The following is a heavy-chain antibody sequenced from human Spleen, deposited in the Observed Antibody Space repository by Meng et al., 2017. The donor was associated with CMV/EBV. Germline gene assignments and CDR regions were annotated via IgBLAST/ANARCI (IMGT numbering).Heavy chain of an antibody. CDR3: ARVIAVAGTAPFDY. D-gene: IGHD1-1*01. Sequence: TSGYTFTGYFIHWVRQAHGQGLEWMGRIHPNSGVTNYAQRFQGRVTMARDTSITTAYMELSRLTSDDTAVYYCARVIAVAGTAPFDYWGQGTLVTVSS. CDR1: GYTFTGYF. CDR2: IHPNSGVT. J-gene: IGHJ4*02. V-gene: IGHV1-2*06.